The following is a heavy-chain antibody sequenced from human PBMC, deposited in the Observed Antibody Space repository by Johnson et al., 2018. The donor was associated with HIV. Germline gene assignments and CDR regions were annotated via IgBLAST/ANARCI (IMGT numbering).Heavy chain of an antibody. J-gene: IGHJ3*02. CDR1: GFTFSSYA. V-gene: IGHV3-30-3*02. Sequence: VQLVESGGGVVRPGGSLRLSCAASGFTFSSYAMHWVRQAPGKGLEWVAVISYDGSNKYYADSVKGRFTISRDNAKNSLYLQMNSLRAEDTAVYYCASYGWGGNDAFDIWGQGTMVTVSS. D-gene: IGHD4-23*01. CDR3: ASYGWGGNDAFDI. CDR2: ISYDGSNK.